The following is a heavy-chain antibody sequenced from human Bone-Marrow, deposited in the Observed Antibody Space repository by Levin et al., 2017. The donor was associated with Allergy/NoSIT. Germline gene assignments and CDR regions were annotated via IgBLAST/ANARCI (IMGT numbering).Heavy chain of an antibody. CDR1: GFSFRSYG. CDR2: ISDNGGII. V-gene: IGHV3-23*01. D-gene: IGHD2-15*01. CDR3: AKGTLLTRNWYFDL. J-gene: IGHJ2*01. Sequence: GGSLRLSCAASGFSFRSYGMSWVRQAPGKELEWVSTISDNGGIIYNADSVKGRFTISRDNSKNTLSLQMNSLRVDDTAVYYCAKGTLLTRNWYFDLWGRGTLVTVSS.